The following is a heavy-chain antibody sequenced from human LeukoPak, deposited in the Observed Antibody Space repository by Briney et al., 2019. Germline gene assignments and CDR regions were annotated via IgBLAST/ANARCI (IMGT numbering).Heavy chain of an antibody. CDR3: TRENYVPDS. CDR2: ISNGGYPT. V-gene: IGHV3-7*03. J-gene: IGHJ4*02. D-gene: IGHD3-10*02. Sequence: GGSLRLSCVASGYTFGHYWMSWVRQTPWKGLEWVASISNGGYPTYYVDSVRGRFTISRDDARNSLFLQMNGLRADDTAVYYCTRENYVPDSWGQGTLVTVSS. CDR1: GYTFGHYW.